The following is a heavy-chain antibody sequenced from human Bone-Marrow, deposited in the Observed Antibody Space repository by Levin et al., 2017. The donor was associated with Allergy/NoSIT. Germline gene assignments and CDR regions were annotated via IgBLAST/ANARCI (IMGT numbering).Heavy chain of an antibody. V-gene: IGHV4-59*08. CDR3: AVLGGICTTSTCYPNDFDY. D-gene: IGHD2-2*01. J-gene: IGHJ4*02. CDR1: GDSISSYY. Sequence: SQTLSLTCTVSGDSISSYYWNWIRQPPGKGLEWIGEIYYSGSTNYNPSLKSRVTISVDTSKNQFSLKLSSVTAADTAVYYCAVLGGICTTSTCYPNDFDYWGQGTLVTVSS. CDR2: IYYSGST.